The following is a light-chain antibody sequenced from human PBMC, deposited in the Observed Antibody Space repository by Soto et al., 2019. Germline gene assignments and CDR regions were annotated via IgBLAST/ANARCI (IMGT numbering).Light chain of an antibody. V-gene: IGKV4-1*01. J-gene: IGKJ1*01. Sequence: DFVMAQSPDSLAVSLGERATINCNSSQSVLYSHNNKNYLAWYQHKPGQPPKMLIYWASIRESGVPDRFIGSGSGTDFTLTTSSLQYADVAVFYCQQHYTNWWSFGQGTKVDIK. CDR1: QSVLYSHNNKNY. CDR2: WAS. CDR3: QQHYTNWWS.